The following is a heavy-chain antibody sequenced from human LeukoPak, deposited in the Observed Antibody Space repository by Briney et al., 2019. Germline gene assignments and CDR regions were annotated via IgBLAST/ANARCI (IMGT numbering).Heavy chain of an antibody. J-gene: IGHJ4*02. CDR3: ARSTRDGWTGPFFDY. CDR2: IYHSGST. V-gene: IGHV4-30-2*01. Sequence: KTSETLSLTCAVSGGSISSGGYSWSWIRQPPGKGLEWIGYIYHSGSTYYNPSLKSRVTISVDRSKNQFSLKLSSVTAADTAVYYCARSTRDGWTGPFFDYWGQGTLVTVSS. CDR1: GGSISSGGYS. D-gene: IGHD6-19*01.